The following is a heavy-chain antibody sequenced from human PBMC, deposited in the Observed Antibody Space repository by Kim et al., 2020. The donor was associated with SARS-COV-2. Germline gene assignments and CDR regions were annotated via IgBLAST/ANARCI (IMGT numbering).Heavy chain of an antibody. J-gene: IGHJ4*02. CDR2: ISYDGSNK. Sequence: GGSLRLSCAASGFTFSSYAMHWVRQAPGKGLEWVAVISYDGSNKYYADSVKGRFTISRDNSKNTLYLQMNSLRAEDTAVYYCGRTYSGSWGQGTLVTVSS. CDR3: GRTYSGS. D-gene: IGHD5-12*01. V-gene: IGHV3-30*04. CDR1: GFTFSSYA.